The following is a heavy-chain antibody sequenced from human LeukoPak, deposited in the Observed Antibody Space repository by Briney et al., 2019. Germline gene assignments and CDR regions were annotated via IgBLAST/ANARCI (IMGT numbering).Heavy chain of an antibody. CDR2: FDPEDGET. Sequence: GASVKVSCKVSGYTLTELSMHWVRQAPGKGLEWMGGFDPEDGETIYAQKFQGRVTMTEDTSTDTAYMELSSLRSEDTAVYYCATWGVKEVGATHGFDYWGQGTLVTVSS. D-gene: IGHD1-26*01. V-gene: IGHV1-24*01. CDR3: ATWGVKEVGATHGFDY. J-gene: IGHJ4*02. CDR1: GYTLTELS.